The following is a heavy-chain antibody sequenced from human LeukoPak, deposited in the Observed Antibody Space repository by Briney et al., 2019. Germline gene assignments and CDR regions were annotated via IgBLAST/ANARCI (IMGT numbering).Heavy chain of an antibody. CDR2: IYYSGST. J-gene: IGHJ5*02. D-gene: IGHD2-15*01. CDR1: GGSISSYY. Sequence: SETLSLTCTVSGGSISSYYWSWIRQPPGKGLEWIGYIYYSGSTNYNPSLKSRVTISVDTSKNQFSLKLSSVTAADTAVYYCAGDRYCSGGSCYHWFDPWGQGTLVTVSS. CDR3: AGDRYCSGGSCYHWFDP. V-gene: IGHV4-59*01.